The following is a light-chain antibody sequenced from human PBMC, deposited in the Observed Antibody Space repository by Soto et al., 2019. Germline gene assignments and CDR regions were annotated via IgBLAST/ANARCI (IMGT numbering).Light chain of an antibody. CDR2: DAS. V-gene: IGKV3-11*01. Sequence: EIVLTQSPATLSLSPGERATLSCRASQSVTGYLAWYQQKPGQAPRLLIYDASRRATGIPARFSGSGSGTDLTLTIPSLEREAVAVYYCLQRSDWRSTFGGGNKVAI. CDR1: QSVTGY. CDR3: LQRSDWRST. J-gene: IGKJ4*01.